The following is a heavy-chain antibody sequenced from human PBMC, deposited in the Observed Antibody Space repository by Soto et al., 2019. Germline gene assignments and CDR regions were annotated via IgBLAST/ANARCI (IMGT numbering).Heavy chain of an antibody. CDR1: GFTFSSYS. CDR2: ISSSSSTI. V-gene: IGHV3-48*01. Sequence: GGSLRLSCAASGFTFSSYSMNWVRQAPGKGLEWVSYISSSSSTIYYADSVKGRFTISRDNAKNSLYLQMNSLRAEDTAVYYCARGSSSSDYWGQGTLVTVSS. D-gene: IGHD6-13*01. CDR3: ARGSSSSDY. J-gene: IGHJ4*02.